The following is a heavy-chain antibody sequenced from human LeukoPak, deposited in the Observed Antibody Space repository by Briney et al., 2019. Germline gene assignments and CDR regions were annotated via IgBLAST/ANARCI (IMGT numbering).Heavy chain of an antibody. J-gene: IGHJ4*02. CDR1: GFTFNTYA. D-gene: IGHD1-1*01. V-gene: IGHV3-23*01. CDR3: ARYWNDRYFDY. Sequence: GGSLRLSCAASGFTFNTYAMSWVRQAPGKGLEWVSSISGSGGSTYYADSVKGRLTISRDNSNNTLYLQMNSLRAEDTAVYYCARYWNDRYFDYWGQGTLVTVSS. CDR2: ISGSGGST.